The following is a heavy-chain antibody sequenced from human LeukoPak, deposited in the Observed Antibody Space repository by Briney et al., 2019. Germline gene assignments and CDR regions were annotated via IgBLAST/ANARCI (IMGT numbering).Heavy chain of an antibody. J-gene: IGHJ4*02. CDR1: GYSFTTYY. D-gene: IGHD3-22*01. CDR2: INPSGGST. V-gene: IGHV1-46*01. Sequence: ASVKVSCKAAGYSFTTYYIHWVRQAPGQGLEWMGIINPSGGSTSYAQKFQGRVTMTRDMSTSTVYMELNSLRSEDTAVYYCARGIPTYYYDSNNHFDYWGQGTLVTVSS. CDR3: ARGIPTYYYDSNNHFDY.